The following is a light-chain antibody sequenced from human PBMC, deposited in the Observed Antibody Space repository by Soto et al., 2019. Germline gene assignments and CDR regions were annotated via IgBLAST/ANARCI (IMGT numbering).Light chain of an antibody. Sequence: EIVLIQSPATLSLSPGERATLSCRASQSVGSYLAWYQHKPGQAPRLLISDASSRATGIPDRFSGSGSGTDFTLTINRLEPEDFAVYYCQQYGSSITFGQGTRLEIK. V-gene: IGKV3-20*01. CDR2: DAS. CDR1: QSVGSY. J-gene: IGKJ5*01. CDR3: QQYGSSIT.